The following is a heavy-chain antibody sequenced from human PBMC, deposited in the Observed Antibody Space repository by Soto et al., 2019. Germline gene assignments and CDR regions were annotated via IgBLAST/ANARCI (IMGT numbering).Heavy chain of an antibody. V-gene: IGHV3-7*01. CDR3: ARDGYYYGSGSWLFDY. Sequence: EVQLVESGGGLVQPGGSLRLSCAASGFTFSSYWMSWVRQAPGQGLEWVANIKQDGSEKYYVDSVKGRFTISRDNAKNSLYLQMNSLRAEDTAVYYCARDGYYYGSGSWLFDYWGQGTLVTVSS. D-gene: IGHD3-10*01. J-gene: IGHJ4*02. CDR2: IKQDGSEK. CDR1: GFTFSSYW.